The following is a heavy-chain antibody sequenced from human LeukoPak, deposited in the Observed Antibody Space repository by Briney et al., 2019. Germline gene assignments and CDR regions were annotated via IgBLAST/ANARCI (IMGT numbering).Heavy chain of an antibody. CDR3: ARDDSSGYMFDY. D-gene: IGHD3-22*01. Sequence: GASVEVSCKASGYTFTSYGISWVRQAPGQGLEWMGWISAYNGNTNYAQKLQGRVTMTTDTSTSTAYMELRSLRSDDTPVYYCARDDSSGYMFDYWGQGTLVTVSS. V-gene: IGHV1-18*01. J-gene: IGHJ4*02. CDR2: ISAYNGNT. CDR1: GYTFTSYG.